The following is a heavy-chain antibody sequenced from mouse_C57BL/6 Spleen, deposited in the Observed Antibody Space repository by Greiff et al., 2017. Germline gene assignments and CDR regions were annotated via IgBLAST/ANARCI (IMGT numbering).Heavy chain of an antibody. CDR3: TREGIYYGSRGGYFDV. CDR1: GFTFSSYA. CDR2: ISSGGDYI. V-gene: IGHV5-9-1*02. J-gene: IGHJ1*03. D-gene: IGHD1-1*01. Sequence: EVKLMESGEGLVKPGGSLKLSCAASGFTFSSYAMSWVRQTSEKRLEWVAYISSGGDYIYYADTVKGRFTISRDNARNTLYLHMSSLKSEDTAMYYCTREGIYYGSRGGYFDVWGTGTTVTVSS.